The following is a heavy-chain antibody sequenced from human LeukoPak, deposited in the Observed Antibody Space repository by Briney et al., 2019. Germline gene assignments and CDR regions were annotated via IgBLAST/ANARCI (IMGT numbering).Heavy chain of an antibody. CDR2: IYYSGST. D-gene: IGHD4-23*01. CDR3: ARDLYGGNSFVNY. V-gene: IGHV4-39*07. Sequence: SETLSLTCTVSGGSISSSSYYWGWIRQPPGKGLEWIGSIYYSGSTYYNPSLKSRVTISVDTSKNQFSLKLSSVTAADTAVYYCARDLYGGNSFVNYWGQGTLVTVSS. CDR1: GGSISSSSYY. J-gene: IGHJ4*02.